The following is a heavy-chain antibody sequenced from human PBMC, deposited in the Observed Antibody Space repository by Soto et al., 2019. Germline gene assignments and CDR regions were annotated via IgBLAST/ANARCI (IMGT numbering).Heavy chain of an antibody. V-gene: IGHV3-11*06. Sequence: GGSLRLSCAASGFTFSDFYMTWVRQAPGKGLEWLSYISINSNHKEYGDSVKGRHTISRDNAKNSLYLQMNSLRVDDTAVYYCVRGGGGGQFDYWGQGTLVTVSS. D-gene: IGHD2-21*01. J-gene: IGHJ4*02. CDR2: ISINSNHK. CDR1: GFTFSDFY. CDR3: VRGGGGGQFDY.